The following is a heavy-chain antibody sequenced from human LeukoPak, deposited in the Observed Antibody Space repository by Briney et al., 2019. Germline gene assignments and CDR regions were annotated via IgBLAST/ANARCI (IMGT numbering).Heavy chain of an antibody. D-gene: IGHD5-18*01. CDR3: ARIPSGYTLGYGYYYYYMDV. V-gene: IGHV3-48*04. Sequence: GGSLRLACEVSGFTFSDYTMTWVRQAPGKGLEWVSYISTSSSTIYYADSVKGRFTISRDNTKNSLYLQMNSLRAEDTAVYYCARIPSGYTLGYGYYYYYMDVWGKGATVTVSS. CDR2: ISTSSSTI. CDR1: GFTFSDYT. J-gene: IGHJ6*03.